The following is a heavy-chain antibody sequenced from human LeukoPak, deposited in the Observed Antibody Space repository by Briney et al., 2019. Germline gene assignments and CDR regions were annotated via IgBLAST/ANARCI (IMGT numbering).Heavy chain of an antibody. D-gene: IGHD4-17*01. V-gene: IGHV3-48*02. Sequence: GGSLRLSCAASGFTFSSYSMNWVRQAPGKGVEWVSYISSSSSTIYYADSVKGRFTISRDNAKKSLYLKMNSLRDEDTAVYYCATITTVTTWAFDYWGQGTLVTVSS. J-gene: IGHJ4*02. CDR3: ATITTVTTWAFDY. CDR2: ISSSSSTI. CDR1: GFTFSSYS.